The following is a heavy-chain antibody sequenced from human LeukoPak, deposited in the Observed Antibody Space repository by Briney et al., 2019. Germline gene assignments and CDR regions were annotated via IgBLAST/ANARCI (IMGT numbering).Heavy chain of an antibody. CDR1: RLTDSSNY. J-gene: IGHJ5*01. D-gene: IGHD3-10*01. CDR2: IASGGST. V-gene: IGHV3-53*01. CDR3: AYGPSFDA. Sequence: PGLSLRLSCATSRLTDSSNYTSWARHASGKGLEWVLVIASGGSTCYADSVQGRFTISRDNSKNALYLQMISPRAEDTAVYYCAYGPSFDAWSQGRLVSLSS.